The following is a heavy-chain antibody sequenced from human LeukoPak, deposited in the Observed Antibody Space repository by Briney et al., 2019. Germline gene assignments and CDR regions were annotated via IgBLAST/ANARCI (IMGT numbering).Heavy chain of an antibody. CDR2: ISAYNGNT. D-gene: IGHD3-3*01. Sequence: ASVKVSCKASGYTFTSYGISWVRQAPGQGLEWMGWISAYNGNTNYAQKLQGRVTMTTDTSTSTAYMELRSLRSDDTAVYYCARDRYYDFWSGYYNLFDYWGQGTLVTVSS. J-gene: IGHJ4*02. CDR3: ARDRYYDFWSGYYNLFDY. V-gene: IGHV1-18*01. CDR1: GYTFTSYG.